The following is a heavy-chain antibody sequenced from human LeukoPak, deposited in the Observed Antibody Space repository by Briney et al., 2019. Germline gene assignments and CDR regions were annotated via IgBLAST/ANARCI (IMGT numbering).Heavy chain of an antibody. J-gene: IGHJ2*01. CDR2: LYHSRTT. D-gene: IGHD2-15*01. CDR3: ARVEVPRDINDWYFDL. Sequence: SETLSLTCTVSGYSIPHGFFFAWVRPPPGGWLEWVGCLYHSRTTYSNTSLKRSISTSIDTSKNQFSVKLSFVTAADTAVYYCARVEVPRDINDWYFDLWGPGTLVTVSS. CDR1: GYSIPHGFF. V-gene: IGHV4-38-2*02.